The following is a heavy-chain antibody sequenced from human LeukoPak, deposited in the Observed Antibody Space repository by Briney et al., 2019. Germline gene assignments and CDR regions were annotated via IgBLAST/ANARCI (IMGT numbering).Heavy chain of an antibody. CDR1: GGSFSGYY. CDR3: AGWYYYYYGMDV. D-gene: IGHD6-19*01. J-gene: IGHJ6*02. V-gene: IGHV4-34*01. CDR2: INHSGST. Sequence: PSETLSLTCAVYGGSFSGYYWSWIRQPPGKGLGWIGEINHSGSTNYNPSLKSRVTISVDTSKNQFSLKLSSVTAADTAVYYCAGWYYYYYGMDVWGQGTTVTVSS.